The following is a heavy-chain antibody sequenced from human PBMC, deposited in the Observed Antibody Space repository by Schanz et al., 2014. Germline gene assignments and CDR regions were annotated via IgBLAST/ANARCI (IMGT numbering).Heavy chain of an antibody. CDR2: TNGDGTNA. J-gene: IGHJ6*02. V-gene: IGHV3-11*05. D-gene: IGHD2-15*01. CDR1: GFIFSDYY. Sequence: QVQLVESGGGVVQPGRSLRLSCAASGFIFSDYYMSWIRQAPGKGLEWVSCTNGDGTNAKYADSVKGRFTISRDNSENTLYLQMNSLSADDTAVFYCAKGMGYCSGGTCYDYYYYGLDVWGQGTTGTVSS. CDR3: AKGMGYCSGGTCYDYYYYGLDV.